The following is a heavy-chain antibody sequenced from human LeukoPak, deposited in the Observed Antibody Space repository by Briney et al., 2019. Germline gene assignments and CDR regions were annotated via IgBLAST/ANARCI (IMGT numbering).Heavy chain of an antibody. J-gene: IGHJ5*02. D-gene: IGHD3-3*01. CDR3: AKVGREWLLYSGWSDP. V-gene: IGHV3-23*01. Sequence: GGSLRLSCAASGFTFSSYAMSWVRQAPGKGLEWVSAISGSGGSTYYADSVKGRFTISRDNSKNTLYLQMNGLRAEDTAVYYCAKVGREWLLYSGWSDPWGQGTLVTVSS. CDR2: ISGSGGST. CDR1: GFTFSSYA.